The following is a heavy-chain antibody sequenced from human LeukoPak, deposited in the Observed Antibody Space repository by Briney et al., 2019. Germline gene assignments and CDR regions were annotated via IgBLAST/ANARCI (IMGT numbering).Heavy chain of an antibody. V-gene: IGHV4-39*01. CDR3: ASPLDYGAELDV. CDR1: GGSISSSSYY. J-gene: IGHJ6*02. D-gene: IGHD4-17*01. Sequence: SETLSLTCTVSGGSISSSSYYWGWIHQPPGKGLEWIGSIYYSGSTYYNPSLKSRVTISVDTSKNQFSLKLSSVTAADTAVYYCASPLDYGAELDVWGQGTTVTVSS. CDR2: IYYSGST.